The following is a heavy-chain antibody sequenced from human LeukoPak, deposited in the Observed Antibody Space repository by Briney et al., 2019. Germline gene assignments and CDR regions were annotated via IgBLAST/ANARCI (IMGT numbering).Heavy chain of an antibody. CDR2: INPNSGGT. Sequence: GASVKVSCKASGYTFTTSHMHWVRQAPGQGLEWMGWINPNSGGTNYAQKFQGRVTMTSDTSINTAYMELSRLRSDDTAVYYCARWSWTPSTYYYDSWGQGTLVTVSS. D-gene: IGHD3-22*01. CDR3: ARWSWTPSTYYYDS. V-gene: IGHV1-2*02. CDR1: GYTFTTSH. J-gene: IGHJ4*02.